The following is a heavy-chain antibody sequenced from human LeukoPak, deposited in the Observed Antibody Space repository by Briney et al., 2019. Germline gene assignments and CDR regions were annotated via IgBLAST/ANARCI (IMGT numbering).Heavy chain of an antibody. V-gene: IGHV1-18*01. CDR1: GYTFTNYG. Sequence: ASLKVSCKTSGYTFTNYGLSWVRQAPGQGLEWMGWISAYNGNTDYAQNRQGRVTLPTDTSTPTAYMELRSLGSDDTAVYYCARDQSLVAYSSTWFDYWGQGTLVTVSS. CDR2: ISAYNGNT. D-gene: IGHD6-13*01. CDR3: ARDQSLVAYSSTWFDY. J-gene: IGHJ4*02.